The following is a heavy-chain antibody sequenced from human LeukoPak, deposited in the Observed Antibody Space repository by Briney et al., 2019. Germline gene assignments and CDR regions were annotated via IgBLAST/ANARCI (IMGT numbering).Heavy chain of an antibody. V-gene: IGHV3-30-3*01. CDR3: ARGGNYDYWSGYGEDHFDY. CDR1: GFTFSNYA. Sequence: GGSLRLSCAGSGFTFSNYAMHWVRQAPGKGLEWVAVISYDGSNKYYADSVKGRFTISRDNSMDTLHLRMNTVKPEDTAVYFCARGGNYDYWSGYGEDHFDYWGQGTLVAASS. CDR2: ISYDGSNK. J-gene: IGHJ4*02. D-gene: IGHD3-3*01.